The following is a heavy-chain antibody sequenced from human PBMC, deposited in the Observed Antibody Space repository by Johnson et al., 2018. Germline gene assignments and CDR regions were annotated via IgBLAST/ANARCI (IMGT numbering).Heavy chain of an antibody. Sequence: VQLVQSGGGLVKPGGSLRLSCAGSGFTFSSYTINWVRQAPGKGLEWVSSISSSSSFIYYADSIKGRFTISRDNAKNSLFLQMNNLRAEDTAVYYCARDRGIPASYDYYGMDVWGQGTTVVVSS. CDR3: ARDRGIPASYDYYGMDV. CDR2: ISSSSSFI. CDR1: GFTFSSYT. J-gene: IGHJ6*02. V-gene: IGHV3-21*01. D-gene: IGHD5-18*01.